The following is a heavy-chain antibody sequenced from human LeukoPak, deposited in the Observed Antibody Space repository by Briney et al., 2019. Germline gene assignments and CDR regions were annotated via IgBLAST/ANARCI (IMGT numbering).Heavy chain of an antibody. CDR3: AREAITMVRANWFDP. CDR1: GGSFSGYY. V-gene: IGHV4-34*01. J-gene: IGHJ5*02. CDR2: INHSGST. D-gene: IGHD3-10*01. Sequence: PSETLSLTCAVYGGSFSGYYWSWIRQPPGKGLEWIGEINHSGSTNYNPSLKSRVTISVDTSKNQFSLKLSSVTAADTAVYYCAREAITMVRANWFDPWGQGTLVAVSS.